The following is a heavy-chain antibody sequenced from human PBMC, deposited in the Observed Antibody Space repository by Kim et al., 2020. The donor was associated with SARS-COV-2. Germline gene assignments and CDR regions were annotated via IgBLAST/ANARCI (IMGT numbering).Heavy chain of an antibody. Sequence: GGSLRLSCAASGFTFSSYAMHWVRQAPGKGLEWVAVISYDGSNKYYADSVKGRFTISRDNYKNTLYLQMNSLRAEDTAVYYCARGGVVVVAATFPLPLFYWGQGALVTVSS. V-gene: IGHV3-30*04. CDR2: ISYDGSNK. CDR3: ARGGVVVVAATFPLPLFY. D-gene: IGHD2-15*01. J-gene: IGHJ4*02. CDR1: GFTFSSYA.